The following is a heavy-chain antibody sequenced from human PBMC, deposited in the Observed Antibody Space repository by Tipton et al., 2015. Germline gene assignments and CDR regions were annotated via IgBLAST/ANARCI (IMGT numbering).Heavy chain of an antibody. V-gene: IGHV4-31*02. Sequence: LRLSCTVSGGSISSGGYYWSWIRQHPGKGLEWIGCIYYSGSTYYHPSLKSRVTISLDTSKNHFSLKLSSVTAADTAVYYCARERASEPDFSDSSGYFYPFDIWGRGTMVTVSS. CDR2: IYYSGST. J-gene: IGHJ3*02. CDR1: GGSISSGGYY. D-gene: IGHD3-22*01. CDR3: ARERASEPDFSDSSGYFYPFDI.